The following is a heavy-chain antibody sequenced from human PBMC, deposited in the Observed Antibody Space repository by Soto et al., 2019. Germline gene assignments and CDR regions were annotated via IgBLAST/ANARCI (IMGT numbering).Heavy chain of an antibody. V-gene: IGHV1-69*12. CDR3: ARVSSSWYKDYFDY. J-gene: IGHJ4*02. CDR2: IIPIFGTT. CDR1: GGTFSNYA. Sequence: QVQLVQSGAEVKKPGSLVKVSCKASGGTFSNYAISWVRQAPGQGLEWMGGIIPIFGTTNYAQRFQGRVTITADESTSTAYMELSSLRSEDTAVYYCARVSSSWYKDYFDYWGQGTLVTVSS. D-gene: IGHD6-13*01.